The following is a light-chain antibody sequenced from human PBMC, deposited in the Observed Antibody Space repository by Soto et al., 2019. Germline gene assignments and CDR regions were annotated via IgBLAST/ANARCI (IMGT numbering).Light chain of an antibody. CDR3: QKYDSAPLT. CDR1: QGIRNY. J-gene: IGKJ4*01. Sequence: DIQLTQSPSSLSASVGDRVTITCRASQGIRNYLAWYQQKPGKVPKLLIYAASTLQSGVPSRFSGSGSGTDFTLTISSLQPEDVATYYCQKYDSAPLTSGGGTRVAIK. CDR2: AAS. V-gene: IGKV1-27*01.